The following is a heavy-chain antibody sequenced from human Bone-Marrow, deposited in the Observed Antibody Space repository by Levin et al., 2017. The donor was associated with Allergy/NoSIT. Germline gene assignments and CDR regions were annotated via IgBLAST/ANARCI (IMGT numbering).Heavy chain of an antibody. CDR2: INQEGSER. CDR3: AREDLGINIFGVVGA. V-gene: IGHV3-7*01. CDR1: GFTFSSYW. Sequence: LGESLKISCAASGFTFSSYWMNWVRRAPGKGLEWVASINQEGSERYYVDSVKGRFTISRDNAKNSLFLQMNSLRVEDTAVYYCAREDLGINIFGVVGAWGQGTLVTVSS. D-gene: IGHD3-3*02. J-gene: IGHJ5*02.